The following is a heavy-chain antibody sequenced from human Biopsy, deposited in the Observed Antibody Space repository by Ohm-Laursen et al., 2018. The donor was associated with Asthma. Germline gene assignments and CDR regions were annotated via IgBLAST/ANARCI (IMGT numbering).Heavy chain of an antibody. CDR1: GFTFNSAG. D-gene: IGHD3-10*01. Sequence: ASVKVSCKTSGFTFNSAGITRVRQAPGQGLEWMGWISVYNGNTKVAQKLQDRVTMITDTSTSTAYMELRSLRSDDTAVYFCARAVDYSHYYGIDVWGQGTTVTVS. J-gene: IGHJ6*02. V-gene: IGHV1-18*01. CDR2: ISVYNGNT. CDR3: ARAVDYSHYYGIDV.